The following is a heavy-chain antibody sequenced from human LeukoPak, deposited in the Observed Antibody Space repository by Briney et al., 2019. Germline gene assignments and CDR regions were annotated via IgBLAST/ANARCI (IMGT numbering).Heavy chain of an antibody. Sequence: SETLSLTCTVSGGSLSSYYWSWIRQPPGKGLEWIGYIYYSGSTNYNPSLKSRVTISVDTSKNQFSLKLSSVTAADTAVYYCARDHCSGGSCHIDYWGQGTLVTVSS. CDR1: GGSLSSYY. CDR2: IYYSGST. D-gene: IGHD2-15*01. CDR3: ARDHCSGGSCHIDY. V-gene: IGHV4-59*01. J-gene: IGHJ4*02.